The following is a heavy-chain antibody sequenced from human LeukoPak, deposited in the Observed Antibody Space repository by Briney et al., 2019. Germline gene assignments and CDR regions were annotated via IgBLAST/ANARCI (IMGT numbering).Heavy chain of an antibody. V-gene: IGHV4-34*01. D-gene: IGHD6-13*01. CDR2: INHSGST. Sequence: SETLSLTCAVYGGSFSGYYWSWIRQPPGKGLEWIGEINHSGSTNYDPSLKSRVTISVDTSKNQFSLKLSSVTAADTAVYYCARGGVAAKYYFDYWGQGTLVTVSS. CDR1: GGSFSGYY. CDR3: ARGGVAAKYYFDY. J-gene: IGHJ4*02.